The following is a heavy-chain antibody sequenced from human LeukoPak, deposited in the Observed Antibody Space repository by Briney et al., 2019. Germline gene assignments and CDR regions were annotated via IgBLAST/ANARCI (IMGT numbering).Heavy chain of an antibody. D-gene: IGHD6-19*01. V-gene: IGHV3-30*02. CDR2: IRYDGSDK. J-gene: IGHJ4*02. CDR1: GFTFGGSG. CDR3: AKSIPTIAVAVSTRQ. Sequence: GGSLRLSCAASGFTFGGSGMHWVRQAPGKGLEWVAFIRYDGSDKHYADSVKGRFTISRDNSKNTLYLQMNSLRAEDTAVYYCAKSIPTIAVAVSTRQWGQGTLVTVSS.